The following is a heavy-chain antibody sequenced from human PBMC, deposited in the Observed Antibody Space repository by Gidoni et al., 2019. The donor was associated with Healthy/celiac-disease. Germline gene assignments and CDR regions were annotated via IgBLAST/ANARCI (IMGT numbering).Heavy chain of an antibody. Sequence: EVQLVESGGGLVQPGRSLRLSCTAAGFTFGDYAMSWVRQAPGKGLEWVGFIRSKAYGGTTEYAASVKGRFTISRDDSKSIAYLQMNSLKTEDTAVYYCTRDQGSLHPDWFDPWGQGTLVTVSS. J-gene: IGHJ5*02. D-gene: IGHD4-4*01. CDR1: GFTFGDYA. CDR3: TRDQGSLHPDWFDP. CDR2: IRSKAYGGTT. V-gene: IGHV3-49*04.